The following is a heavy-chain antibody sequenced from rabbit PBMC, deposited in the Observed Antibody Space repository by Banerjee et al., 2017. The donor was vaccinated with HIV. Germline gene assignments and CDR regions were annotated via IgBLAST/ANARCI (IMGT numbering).Heavy chain of an antibody. CDR2: IYAGSSGHT. Sequence: QSLEESGGGLVKPGASLTLTCTASGISFSSGQDMCWVRQAPGKGLEWIACIYAGSSGHTYYASWAKGRFTISITSSTTVTLQMTSLTAADTATYFCARSTDSTWYFNLWGPGTLVTVS. V-gene: IGHV1S40*01. CDR1: GISFSSGQD. J-gene: IGHJ4*01. D-gene: IGHD7-1*01. CDR3: ARSTDSTWYFNL.